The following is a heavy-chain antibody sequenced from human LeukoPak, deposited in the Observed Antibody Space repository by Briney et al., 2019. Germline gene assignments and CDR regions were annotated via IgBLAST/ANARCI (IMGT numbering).Heavy chain of an antibody. CDR1: GGSFSGYY. V-gene: IGHV4-34*01. J-gene: IGHJ4*02. CDR2: INHRGNT. Sequence: PSETLSLTCAVYGGSFSGYYWTWIRQPPGKGLEWIGEINHRGNTNYNPSLKSRVAISVDTSKNQFSLKLSSVIAADTAMYYCARSKDGSGFAAYWGQGTQVTVSS. CDR3: ARSKDGSGFAAY. D-gene: IGHD3-22*01.